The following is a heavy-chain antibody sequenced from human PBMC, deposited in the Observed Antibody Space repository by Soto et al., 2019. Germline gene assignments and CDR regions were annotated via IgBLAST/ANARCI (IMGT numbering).Heavy chain of an antibody. Sequence: QVTLKESGPVLVKPTETLTLTCTVSGFSLSNARMGVSWIRQPPGKALEWLAHIFSNDEKSYSTSLKSRLTISKDTSKSQVVLTMTNMDPVDTATYYCARIRGDGGYCSGGSCYSGVGAFDIWGQGTMVTVSS. CDR1: GFSLSNARMG. J-gene: IGHJ3*02. CDR2: IFSNDEK. D-gene: IGHD2-15*01. V-gene: IGHV2-26*01. CDR3: ARIRGDGGYCSGGSCYSGVGAFDI.